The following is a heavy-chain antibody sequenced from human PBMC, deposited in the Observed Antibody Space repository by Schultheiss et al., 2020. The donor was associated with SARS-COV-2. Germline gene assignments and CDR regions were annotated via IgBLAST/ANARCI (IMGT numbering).Heavy chain of an antibody. J-gene: IGHJ4*02. CDR1: GGTFSSYA. V-gene: IGHV1-69*06. D-gene: IGHD3-10*01. CDR2: IIPIFGTA. Sequence: SVKVSCKASGGTFSSYAISWVRQAPGQGLEWMGGIIPIFGTANYAQKFQGRVTITADKSTSTAYMELSSLRSEDTAVYYCARDFGNTMVGYYFDYWGQGTLVTVSS. CDR3: ARDFGNTMVGYYFDY.